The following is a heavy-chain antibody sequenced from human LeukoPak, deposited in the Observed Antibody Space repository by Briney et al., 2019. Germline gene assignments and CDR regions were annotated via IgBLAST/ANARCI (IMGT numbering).Heavy chain of an antibody. CDR3: ARGETLFDY. Sequence: SSETLSLTCAVYGGSFSGYYWSWIRQPPGKGLEWIGEINHSGSTNYNPSLKSRVTISVDTSKNQFSLKLSSVTAADTAVYYCARGETLFDYWGQGTLVTVSS. V-gene: IGHV4-34*01. CDR1: GGSFSGYY. CDR2: INHSGST. J-gene: IGHJ4*02.